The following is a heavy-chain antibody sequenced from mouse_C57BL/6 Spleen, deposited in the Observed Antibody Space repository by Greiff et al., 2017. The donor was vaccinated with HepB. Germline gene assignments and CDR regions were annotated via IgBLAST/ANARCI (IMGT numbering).Heavy chain of an antibody. D-gene: IGHD2-2*01. CDR2: INPYNGGT. J-gene: IGHJ2*01. CDR3: ARYGYFYYFDY. CDR1: GYTFTDYY. Sequence: EVQLQQSGPVLVKPGASVKMSCKASGYTFTDYYMNWVKQSHGKSLEWIGVINPYNGGTSYNQKFKGKATLTVDKSSSTAYMELNSLTSEDSAVYSCARYGYFYYFDYWGQGTTLTVSS. V-gene: IGHV1-19*01.